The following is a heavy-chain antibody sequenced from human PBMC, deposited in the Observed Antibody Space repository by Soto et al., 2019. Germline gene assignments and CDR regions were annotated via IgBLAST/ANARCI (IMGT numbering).Heavy chain of an antibody. CDR3: ARDGCGGDCYSAYAFDI. CDR1: GFTFSSYA. Sequence: EVQLVESGGGLVQPGGSLRLSCAASGFTFSSYAMHWVRQAPGKGLEYVSAISSNGGSTYYANSVKGRFTISRDNSKKTRYLQMGSLRAEDMAVYYCARDGCGGDCYSAYAFDIWGQGTMVTVSS. D-gene: IGHD2-21*02. V-gene: IGHV3-64*01. CDR2: ISSNGGST. J-gene: IGHJ3*02.